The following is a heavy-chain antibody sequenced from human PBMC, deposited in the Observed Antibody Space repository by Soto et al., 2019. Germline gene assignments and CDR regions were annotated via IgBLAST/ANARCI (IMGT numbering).Heavy chain of an antibody. V-gene: IGHV3-30*18. CDR3: AKDGANYYGMDV. D-gene: IGHD3-16*01. J-gene: IGHJ6*02. CDR2: ISYDGSNK. CDR1: GFTFSSYG. Sequence: SLRLSCAASGFTFSSYGMHWVRQAPGKGLEWVAVISYDGSNKYYADSVKGRFTISRDNSKNTLYLQMNSLRAEDTAVYYCAKDGANYYGMDVWGQGTTVTVSS.